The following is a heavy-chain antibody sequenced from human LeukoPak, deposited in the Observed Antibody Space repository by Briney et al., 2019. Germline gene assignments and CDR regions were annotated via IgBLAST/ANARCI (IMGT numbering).Heavy chain of an antibody. V-gene: IGHV1-69*04. CDR2: IIPILGIA. CDR1: GGTFSSYA. D-gene: IGHD3-10*01. J-gene: IGHJ6*02. CDR3: SGSGSQSYYYYYYGMDV. Sequence: GSSVKVSCKASGGTFSSYAISWVRQAPGQGLEWMGRIIPILGIANYAQKFQGRVTITTDKSTSTAYMELSSLRSEDTAVYYCSGSGSQSYYYYYYGMDVWGQGTTVTVSS.